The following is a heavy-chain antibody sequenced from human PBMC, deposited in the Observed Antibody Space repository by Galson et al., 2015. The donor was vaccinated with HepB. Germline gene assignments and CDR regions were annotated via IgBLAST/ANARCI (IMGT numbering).Heavy chain of an antibody. J-gene: IGHJ4*02. Sequence: SLRLSCAASGFTFSGSAMSWVRQAPGKGPERVSVISGSGGTTYYADSVKGRFTISRDNSKNTLYLQMNSLRAEDTAVYYCAKEEGYIFGLPDYWGQGVLVTVSS. CDR3: AKEEGYIFGLPDY. D-gene: IGHD3-3*02. CDR1: GFTFSGSA. CDR2: ISGSGGTT. V-gene: IGHV3-23*01.